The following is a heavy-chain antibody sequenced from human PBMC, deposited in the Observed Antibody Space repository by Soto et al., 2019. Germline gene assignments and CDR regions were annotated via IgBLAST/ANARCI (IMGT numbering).Heavy chain of an antibody. CDR3: ERIVVAAGTSHWFDP. D-gene: IGHD2-15*01. J-gene: IGHJ5*02. V-gene: IGHV2-26*01. CDR2: IFSNDEK. Sequence: SGPTLVNPTETLTLTCTVSGFSLSNARMGVSWIRQPPGKALEWLAHIFSNDEKSYSTSLKSRLTISKDTSKSQVVLTMTNMDPVDTATYYCERIVVAAGTSHWFDPWGQGTLVTVSS. CDR1: GFSLSNARMG.